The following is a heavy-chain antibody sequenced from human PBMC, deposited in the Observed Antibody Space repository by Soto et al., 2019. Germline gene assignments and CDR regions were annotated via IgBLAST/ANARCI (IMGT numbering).Heavy chain of an antibody. V-gene: IGHV3-30*18. CDR3: AKDFWAKYYYYYYMDV. J-gene: IGHJ6*03. CDR2: ISYDGSNK. D-gene: IGHD3-3*01. CDR1: GFTFSSYG. Sequence: QVQLVESGGGVVQPGRSLRLSCAASGFTFSSYGMHWVRQAPGKGLEWVAVISYDGSNKYYADSVKGRFTISRDNSKNTLYLQMKSLRAEDTAVYYCAKDFWAKYYYYYYMDVWGKGTTVTVSS.